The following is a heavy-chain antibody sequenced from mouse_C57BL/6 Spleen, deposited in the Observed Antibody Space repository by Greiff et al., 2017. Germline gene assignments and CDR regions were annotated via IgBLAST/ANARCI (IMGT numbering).Heavy chain of an antibody. D-gene: IGHD1-1*01. CDR3: ALYGSSYAMDY. Sequence: VQLQQSGPELVKPGASVKISCKASGYTFTDYYMNWVKQSHGKSLEWIGDINPNNGGTSYNQKFKGKATLTVDKSSSTAYMELRSLTSEDSAVYYCALYGSSYAMDYWGQGTSVTVSS. CDR1: GYTFTDYY. V-gene: IGHV1-26*01. CDR2: INPNNGGT. J-gene: IGHJ4*01.